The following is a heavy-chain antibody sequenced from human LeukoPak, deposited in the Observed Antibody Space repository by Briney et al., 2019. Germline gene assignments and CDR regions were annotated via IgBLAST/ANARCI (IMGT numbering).Heavy chain of an antibody. CDR1: GLIFSSYW. J-gene: IGHJ3*02. D-gene: IGHD1-26*01. V-gene: IGHV3-7*01. Sequence: GGYLRLSCAASGLIFSSYWMSWVRQAPGKGLEWVANIKKDGSEMYYVDSVKGRFTISRDNAKNSLYLQMNSLRADDTAVYHCARQETSSYNGAFDIWGQGTMVTVSS. CDR2: IKKDGSEM. CDR3: ARQETSSYNGAFDI.